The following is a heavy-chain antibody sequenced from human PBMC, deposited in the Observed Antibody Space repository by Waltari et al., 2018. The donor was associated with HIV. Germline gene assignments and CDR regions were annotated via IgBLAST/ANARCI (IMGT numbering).Heavy chain of an antibody. CDR2: IKQDGSEK. Sequence: EVQLVESGGGLVQPGGSLRLSCAAPGFTFSRFWLSWFRQAPGKGLEWVANIKQDGSEKYYVDSVKGRFTISRDNAKNSLYLQMNSLRAEDTAVYYCARAPSGYSSSWMFDYWGQGTLVTVSS. V-gene: IGHV3-7*01. D-gene: IGHD6-13*01. CDR1: GFTFSRFW. CDR3: ARAPSGYSSSWMFDY. J-gene: IGHJ4*02.